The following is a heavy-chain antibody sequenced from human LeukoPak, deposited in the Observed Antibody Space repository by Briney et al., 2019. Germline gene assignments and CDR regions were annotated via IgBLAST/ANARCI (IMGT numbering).Heavy chain of an antibody. D-gene: IGHD3-9*01. CDR3: ATGLLRYFDWFRRGPSDAFDI. V-gene: IGHV1-24*01. Sequence: ASVKVTCRVSGYTLTELSMHWVRQAPGKGLEGRGGFDPEDGETIYAQNFQGRVTMTEDTSTDTAYMELSSLRSEDTAVYYCATGLLRYFDWFRRGPSDAFDIWGQGTMVTVSS. CDR1: GYTLTELS. J-gene: IGHJ3*02. CDR2: FDPEDGET.